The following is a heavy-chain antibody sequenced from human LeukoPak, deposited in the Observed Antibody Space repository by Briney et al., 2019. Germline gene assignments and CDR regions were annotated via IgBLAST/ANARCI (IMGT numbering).Heavy chain of an antibody. CDR2: ISGSDGTT. J-gene: IGHJ3*01. Sequence: GGSLRLSYAASGFTFSSFAMSWVRQAPGKGLQWVSAISGSDGTTYYADSVKGRFTISRDNSRNTLYLRVNSLRDEDTAVYYCAILWREGDYGSAFGVWGQGTKVTVSS. V-gene: IGHV3-23*01. D-gene: IGHD4-17*01. CDR3: AILWREGDYGSAFGV. CDR1: GFTFSSFA.